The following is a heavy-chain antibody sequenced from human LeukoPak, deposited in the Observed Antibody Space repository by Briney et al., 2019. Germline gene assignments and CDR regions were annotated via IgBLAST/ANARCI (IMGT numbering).Heavy chain of an antibody. V-gene: IGHV4-31*03. CDR3: ARERYYYDSSGYYHQSGFDY. CDR2: IYYSGST. D-gene: IGHD3-22*01. Sequence: SQTLSLTCTVSGGSIGSGGYYWSWIRQHPGKGLEWIGYIYYSGSTYYNPSLKSRVTISVDTSKNQFSLKLSSVTAADTAVYYCARERYYYDSSGYYHQSGFDYWGQGTLVTVSS. J-gene: IGHJ4*02. CDR1: GGSIGSGGYY.